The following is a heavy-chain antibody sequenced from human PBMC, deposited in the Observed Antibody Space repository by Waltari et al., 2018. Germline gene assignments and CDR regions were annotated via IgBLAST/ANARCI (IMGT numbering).Heavy chain of an antibody. V-gene: IGHV1-69*05. J-gene: IGHJ3*02. D-gene: IGHD4-17*01. CDR3: ARATGLTTVTLDAFDI. Sequence: QVQLVPTGAEVKKPGSSVKVSCKASGGTYSSYACSGVRQAPGQGLEWMGGIIPCLVTATCPQKFQCRVTFTTDESTSTAYMELSSLRSEDTAVYYCARATGLTTVTLDAFDIWGQGTMVTVSS. CDR1: GGTYSSYA. CDR2: IIPCLVTA.